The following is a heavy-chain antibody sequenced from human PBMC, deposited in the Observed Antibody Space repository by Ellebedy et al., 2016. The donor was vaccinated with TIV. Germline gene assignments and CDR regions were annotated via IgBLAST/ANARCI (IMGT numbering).Heavy chain of an antibody. CDR2: ISSSSSYI. D-gene: IGHD3-22*01. V-gene: IGHV3-21*04. CDR1: GFTFSSYS. Sequence: GESLKISCAASGFTFSSYSMNWVRQAPGKGLEWVSSISSSSSYIYYADSVKGRFTISRDNAKNSLYLQMNSLRAEDTAVYYCARVGEYYYDSSGDYWGQGTLVTVSS. J-gene: IGHJ4*02. CDR3: ARVGEYYYDSSGDY.